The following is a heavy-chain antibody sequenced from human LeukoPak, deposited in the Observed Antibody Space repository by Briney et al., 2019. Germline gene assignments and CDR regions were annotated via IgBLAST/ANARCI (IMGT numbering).Heavy chain of an antibody. D-gene: IGHD3-9*01. CDR1: GYTFTSYG. Sequence: ASVKVSCKASGYTFTSYGISWVRRAPGQGLEWMGWISAYNGNTNYAQKLQGRVTMTTDTSTSTAYMELRSLRSDDTAVYYCARIGIPDFDWLFPLDYWGQGTLVTVSS. V-gene: IGHV1-18*01. J-gene: IGHJ4*02. CDR2: ISAYNGNT. CDR3: ARIGIPDFDWLFPLDY.